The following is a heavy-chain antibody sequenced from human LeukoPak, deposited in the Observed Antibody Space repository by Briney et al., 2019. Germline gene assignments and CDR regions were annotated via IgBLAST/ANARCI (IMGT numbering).Heavy chain of an antibody. CDR3: ARDVWPYGSGSYFPHDY. Sequence: PGGSLRLSCAASGFTFSSYAMHWVRQAPGKGLEWVAVISYDGSNKYYADSVKGRFTISRDNSKNTLYLQMNSLRAEDTAVYYCARDVWPYGSGSYFPHDYWGQGTLVTVSS. J-gene: IGHJ4*02. CDR1: GFTFSSYA. D-gene: IGHD3-10*01. CDR2: ISYDGSNK. V-gene: IGHV3-30-3*01.